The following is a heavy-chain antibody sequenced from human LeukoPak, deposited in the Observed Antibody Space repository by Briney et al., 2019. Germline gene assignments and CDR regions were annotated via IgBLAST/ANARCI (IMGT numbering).Heavy chain of an antibody. Sequence: PSETLSLTCTVSGGSISSYYWSWIRQPPGKGLEWIGYIYYSGSTNYNPSLKSRVTISVDTSKNQFSLKLSSVTAADTAVYYCARSKRFYSSGRDAFDIWGQGTMVTVSS. V-gene: IGHV4-59*01. CDR2: IYYSGST. CDR3: ARSKRFYSSGRDAFDI. J-gene: IGHJ3*02. D-gene: IGHD6-19*01. CDR1: GGSISSYY.